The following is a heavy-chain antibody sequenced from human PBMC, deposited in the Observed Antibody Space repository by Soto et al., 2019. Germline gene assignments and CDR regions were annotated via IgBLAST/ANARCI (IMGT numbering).Heavy chain of an antibody. CDR3: ARSPGGPMTPGDY. CDR1: GYTFTSYA. J-gene: IGHJ4*02. D-gene: IGHD3-10*01. V-gene: IGHV1-3*05. Sequence: QVQLVQSGAEEKKPGASVKVSCKASGYTFTSYAMHWVRQAPGQRLEWMGWITAGNGNTKYSQKFQGRVTITRDTSASTAYMELSSLRSEDTAMYYCARSPGGPMTPGDYWGQGTLVTVSS. CDR2: ITAGNGNT.